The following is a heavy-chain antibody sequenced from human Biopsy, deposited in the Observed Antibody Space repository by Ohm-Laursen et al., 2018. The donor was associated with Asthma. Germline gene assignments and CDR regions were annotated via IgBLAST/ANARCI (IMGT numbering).Heavy chain of an antibody. CDR1: GGTFSNFD. D-gene: IGHD6-19*01. Sequence: SSVKVSCNAPGGTFSNFDISWVRQAPGQGLEWLGGIMTVFGTTNYAQKFQGRVTITADESTSTAYMEVTSLRSEDTAIYYCARCQVGYSSGWSLLLKKIYYSGMDVWGQGTAVTVSS. J-gene: IGHJ6*02. CDR3: ARCQVGYSSGWSLLLKKIYYSGMDV. V-gene: IGHV1-69*01. CDR2: IMTVFGTT.